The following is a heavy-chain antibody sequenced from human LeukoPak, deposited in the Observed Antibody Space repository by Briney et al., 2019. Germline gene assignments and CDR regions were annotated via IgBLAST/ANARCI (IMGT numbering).Heavy chain of an antibody. CDR1: GGSISSYY. CDR3: ARVLASSSTKGPNWFDP. CDR2: IYYSGST. J-gene: IGHJ5*02. D-gene: IGHD2-2*01. Sequence: SSETQSLTCTVSGGSISSYYWSWIRQPPGKGLEWIGYIYYSGSTNYNPSLKSRVTISVDTSKNQFSLKLSSVTAADTAVYYCARVLASSSTKGPNWFDPWGQGTLVTVSS. V-gene: IGHV4-59*01.